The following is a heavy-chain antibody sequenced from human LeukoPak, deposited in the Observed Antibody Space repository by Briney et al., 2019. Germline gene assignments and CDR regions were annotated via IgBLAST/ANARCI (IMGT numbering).Heavy chain of an antibody. J-gene: IGHJ4*02. CDR1: GFTFSDYY. CDR3: ARDLTVVTPGYYFDY. D-gene: IGHD4-23*01. V-gene: IGHV3-11*01. Sequence: GGSLRLSCAASGFTFSDYYMSWIRQAPGKGLEWVSYISSSGSTIYYADSVKGRFTISRDNAKNSLYLQMNSLRAEDTAVYYCARDLTVVTPGYYFDYWGQGTLVTVSS. CDR2: ISSSGSTI.